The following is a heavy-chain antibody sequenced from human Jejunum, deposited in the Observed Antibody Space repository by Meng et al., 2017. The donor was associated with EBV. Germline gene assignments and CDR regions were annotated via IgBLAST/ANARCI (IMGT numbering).Heavy chain of an antibody. J-gene: IGHJ4*02. CDR3: ARAGGDYEDY. V-gene: IGHV1-69*15. CDR1: GDRFGTYS. CDR2: TVPIFGTT. D-gene: IGHD4-17*01. Sequence: QGQLVPSGAEVKKPGASVKVACKASGDRFGTYSVSWVRQAPGQGLEWMGNTVPIFGTTSYAQKFQGRVTITADESTRTAFMELRNLRSEDSAMYYCARAGGDYEDYWGQGTLVTVSS.